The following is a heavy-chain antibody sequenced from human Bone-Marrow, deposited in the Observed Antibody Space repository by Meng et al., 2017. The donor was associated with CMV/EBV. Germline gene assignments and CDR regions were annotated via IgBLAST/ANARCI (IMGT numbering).Heavy chain of an antibody. Sequence: SGPTLVKPTQTLTLTCTFSGFSLSTSGVGVGWIRQPPGKALEWLARIDWDDDKFYSTSLKTRLTISKDISKNQVVLTMTNMDPVDTATYYCARIRWSSDAFDIWGQGTMVTVSS. CDR2: IDWDDDK. V-gene: IGHV2-70D*14. CDR1: GFSLSTSGVG. J-gene: IGHJ3*02. D-gene: IGHD3-3*01. CDR3: ARIRWSSDAFDI.